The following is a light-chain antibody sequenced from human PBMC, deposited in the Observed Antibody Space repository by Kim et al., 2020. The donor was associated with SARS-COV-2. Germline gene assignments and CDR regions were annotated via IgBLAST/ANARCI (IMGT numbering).Light chain of an antibody. Sequence: QSVLTQPPSVSGAPGQRVTISCTGSGSNIGAGYHVHWYQQLPGTAPKLLIYANNNRPSGVPDRFSGSNSGTSASLAITGLLAEDEAYYYCQSFDGRLSGWAFGGGTQLTVL. J-gene: IGLJ3*02. CDR2: ANN. V-gene: IGLV1-40*01. CDR3: QSFDGRLSGWA. CDR1: GSNIGAGYH.